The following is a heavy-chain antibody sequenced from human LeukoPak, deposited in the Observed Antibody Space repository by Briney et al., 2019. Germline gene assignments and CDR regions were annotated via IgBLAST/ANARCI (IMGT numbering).Heavy chain of an antibody. Sequence: SETLSLTCTVSGGSMGGYSWSWLRQPAGKGLEWIGRIYTSGSTNYNPSLKSRVTMSVDTSKNQFSLRLSSVTAADTGVYYCARDSVEGYWGKGTLVTVSS. CDR2: IYTSGST. CDR1: GGSMGGYS. J-gene: IGHJ4*02. CDR3: ARDSVEGY. D-gene: IGHD1-1*01. V-gene: IGHV4-4*07.